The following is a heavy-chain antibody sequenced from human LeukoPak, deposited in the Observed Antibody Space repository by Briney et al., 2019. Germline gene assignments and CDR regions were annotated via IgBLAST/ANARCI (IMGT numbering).Heavy chain of an antibody. D-gene: IGHD6-13*01. Sequence: PGGSLRLSCAGSGFTFSTYWMNWVRQAPGKGLEWVANMNQDGSEKYYLDSVKGRFTISRDNAKNSVYLQMNSLRAEDTAVYYCARASTRGTSSWYSWSQGTLVTVSS. V-gene: IGHV3-7*03. CDR1: GFTFSTYW. CDR3: ARASTRGTSSWYS. CDR2: MNQDGSEK. J-gene: IGHJ4*02.